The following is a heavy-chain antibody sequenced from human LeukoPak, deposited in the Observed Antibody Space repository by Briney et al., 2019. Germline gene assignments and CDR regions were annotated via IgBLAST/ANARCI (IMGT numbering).Heavy chain of an antibody. D-gene: IGHD4-17*01. Sequence: ASVKVSCKASGYTFTAYYIHWVRQAPGQGLEWMGWIDPNSGDTKYVEKFQGRVTMTRDTSFSTAYMALSSLRSDDTAVYYCARMTTVTPAGYWGQGTLVTVSS. CDR1: GYTFTAYY. CDR3: ARMTTVTPAGY. J-gene: IGHJ4*02. V-gene: IGHV1-2*02. CDR2: IDPNSGDT.